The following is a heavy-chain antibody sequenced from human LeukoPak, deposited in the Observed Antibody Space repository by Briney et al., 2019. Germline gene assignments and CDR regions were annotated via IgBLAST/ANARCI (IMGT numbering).Heavy chain of an antibody. V-gene: IGHV4-30-4*01. CDR2: FYYTGST. CDR1: GXSINSGDYY. CDR3: ARERYFDWSFDY. Sequence: SQTLSLTCTVSGXSINSGDYYWSWIRQPPGKGLEWIGFFYYTGSTSYSPSLKSRVTISLDTSKNQFSLNLRSVTAADTAVYYCARERYFDWSFDYWGQGILVTVSS. J-gene: IGHJ4*02. D-gene: IGHD3-9*01.